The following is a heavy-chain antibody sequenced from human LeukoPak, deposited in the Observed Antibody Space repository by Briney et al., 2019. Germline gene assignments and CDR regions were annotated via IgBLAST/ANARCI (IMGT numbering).Heavy chain of an antibody. V-gene: IGHV3-64*01. CDR3: ARTYCSGGSCYYPFDY. J-gene: IGHJ4*02. D-gene: IGHD2-15*01. CDR1: GFTFSSYA. Sequence: GGSLRLSCAASGFTFSSYAMHWVRQAPGKGLEYVSAISSNGGSTYYANSVKGRFTISRDNSKNTLYLQMGSLRAEDMAVYYCARTYCSGGSCYYPFDYWGQGTLVTVSS. CDR2: ISSNGGST.